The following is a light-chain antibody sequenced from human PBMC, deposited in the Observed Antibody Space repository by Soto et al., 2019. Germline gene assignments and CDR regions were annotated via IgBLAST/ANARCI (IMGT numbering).Light chain of an antibody. Sequence: GDRVTITRRASQSSSSWLAWYQQKPGKAPKLLIQDASSLESGVPSRFSGSGSGTEFTLTISSLQPDDFAVYYCQQRSNWPPITFGQGTRLE. CDR3: QQRSNWPPIT. V-gene: IGKV1-5*01. J-gene: IGKJ5*01. CDR1: QSSSSW. CDR2: DAS.